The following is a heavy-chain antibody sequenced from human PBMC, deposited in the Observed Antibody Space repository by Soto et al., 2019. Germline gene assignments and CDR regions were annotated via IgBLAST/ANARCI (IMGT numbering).Heavy chain of an antibody. CDR2: IYSGGST. CDR3: AREIAAAAHYYYYYMDV. Sequence: GGSLRLSCAASGFTVSSNYMSWVRQAPGKGLEWVSVIYSGGSTYYADSVKGRFTISRHNSKNTLYLQMNSLRAEDTAVYYCAREIAAAAHYYYYYMDVWGKGTTVTVSS. V-gene: IGHV3-53*04. CDR1: GFTVSSNY. D-gene: IGHD6-13*01. J-gene: IGHJ6*03.